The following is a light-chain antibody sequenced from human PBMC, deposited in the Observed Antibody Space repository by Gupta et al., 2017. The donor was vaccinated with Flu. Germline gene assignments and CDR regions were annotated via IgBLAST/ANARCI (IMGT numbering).Light chain of an antibody. CDR3: QQYEAYPLT. Sequence: DIQMTQSPSTLSASVGDRVTITCRASQSISSWLAWYQQKPGKAPKLLIYKASILESGVPSRFSGSGSGTEFTLTISSLQPDDLAAYYCQQYEAYPLTFGGGTNVETK. CDR1: QSISSW. J-gene: IGKJ4*01. CDR2: KAS. V-gene: IGKV1-5*03.